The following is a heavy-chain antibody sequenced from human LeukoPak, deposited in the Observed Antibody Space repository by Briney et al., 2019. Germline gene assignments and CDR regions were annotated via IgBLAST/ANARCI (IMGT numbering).Heavy chain of an antibody. J-gene: IGHJ3*02. D-gene: IGHD3-10*01. CDR3: ARSGAFDI. CDR2: ISNDGSNK. CDR1: GFTFSSYG. V-gene: IGHV3-30*03. Sequence: GGSLRLSCAASGFTFSSYGMHWVRQAPGKGLEWVAVISNDGSNKHYGDSVKGRFTISRDNSKNTLYLQMDSLRGEDTAVYYCARSGAFDIWGQGTMVTVSS.